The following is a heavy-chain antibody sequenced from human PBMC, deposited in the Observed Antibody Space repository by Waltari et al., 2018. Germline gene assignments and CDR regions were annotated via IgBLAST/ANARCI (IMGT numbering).Heavy chain of an antibody. Sequence: EVQLVESGGGLVQPGGSMRLSCPASAFTFNTYWMKWIRQAPGKGLEWVANINPDGSQKFYVDSVKGRFTVSRDNAQNSLYLQMNNLRAEDTAVYYCTTLARGESGDYWGQGTLVTVSS. D-gene: IGHD3-10*01. CDR2: INPDGSQK. CDR3: TTLARGESGDY. V-gene: IGHV3-7*01. CDR1: AFTFNTYW. J-gene: IGHJ4*02.